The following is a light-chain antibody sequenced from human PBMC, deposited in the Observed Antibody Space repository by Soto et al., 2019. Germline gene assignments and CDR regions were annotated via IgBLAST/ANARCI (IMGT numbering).Light chain of an antibody. J-gene: IGKJ4*01. Sequence: EIVLTQSPVSLSLSPGERATLSCRASQSVSRYLVWYQQKPGQAPRLLIYDASNRATGIPARFSGSGSGTDFTLTISSLEPEDFAVYYCQQRSVWPLTFGGGTKVDI. CDR3: QQRSVWPLT. V-gene: IGKV3-11*01. CDR2: DAS. CDR1: QSVSRY.